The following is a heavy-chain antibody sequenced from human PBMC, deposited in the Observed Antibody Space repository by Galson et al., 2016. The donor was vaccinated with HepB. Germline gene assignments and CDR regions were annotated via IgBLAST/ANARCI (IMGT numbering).Heavy chain of an antibody. D-gene: IGHD1-14*01. CDR2: IYPGDSDT. J-gene: IGHJ5*02. CDR1: GYGFTSYW. V-gene: IGHV5-51*01. CDR3: ARAPGENLNWFDP. Sequence: QSGAEVKKPGESLKISCKGSGYGFTSYWIGWVRQKPGKGLEWMGIIYPGDSDTTYSPSFQGQVTFSADKSINTAYLQWTSLKASDTAMYHCARAPGENLNWFDPWGQGTLVTVSS.